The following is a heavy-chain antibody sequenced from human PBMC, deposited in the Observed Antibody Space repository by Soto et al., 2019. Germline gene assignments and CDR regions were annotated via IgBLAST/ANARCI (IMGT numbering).Heavy chain of an antibody. V-gene: IGHV3-48*02. Sequence: VAGCTCGGYGVRRVSKEKGKGLEWVSYISSSSSTIYYADSVKGRVTISRDNAKNSLYLQMNSLRDEDTAVYYFSRKRRNTRNSHGFD. CDR3: SRKRRNTRNSHGFD. D-gene: IGHD2-2*02. CDR1: GCTCGGYG. CDR2: ISSSSSTI. J-gene: IGHJ5*02.